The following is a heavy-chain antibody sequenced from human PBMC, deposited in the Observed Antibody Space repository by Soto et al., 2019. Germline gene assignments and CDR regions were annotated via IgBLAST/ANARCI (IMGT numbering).Heavy chain of an antibody. J-gene: IGHJ4*02. CDR1: GGTFSGNA. CDR3: AKEKGLTGFDY. CDR2: IIPIFGTA. V-gene: IGHV1-69*01. Sequence: QVQLVQSGAEVKKPGSSVKVSCKASGGTFSGNAISWVRQAPGQGLEWMGGIIPIFGTANYAKRFQGRVTITADESTSTAYMELSSLRSEDTAVYYCAKEKGLTGFDYWGQGTLVTVSS. D-gene: IGHD3-9*01.